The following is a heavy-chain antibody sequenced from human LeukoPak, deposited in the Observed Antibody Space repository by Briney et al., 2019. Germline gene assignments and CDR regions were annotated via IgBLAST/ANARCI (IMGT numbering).Heavy chain of an antibody. CDR1: GFTFSSYS. V-gene: IGHV3-23*01. Sequence: GGSLRLSCAASGFTFSSYSMSWVRQAPGKGLECVSVIDASGGYTPYAVSVKGRFTIPRDNSKNTLYLQMNSLRAEETAVYYCAKDRGSSGWYRGAFDIWGQGTMVTVSS. CDR2: IDASGGYT. D-gene: IGHD6-19*01. J-gene: IGHJ3*02. CDR3: AKDRGSSGWYRGAFDI.